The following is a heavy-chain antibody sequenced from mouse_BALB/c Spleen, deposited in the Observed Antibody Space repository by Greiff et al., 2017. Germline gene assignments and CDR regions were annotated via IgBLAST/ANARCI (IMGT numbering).Heavy chain of an antibody. J-gene: IGHJ3*01. CDR3: ARGGSSWFAY. V-gene: IGHV3-2*02. Sequence: EVQGVESGPGLVKPSQSLSLTCTVTGYSITSDYAWNWIRQFPGNKLEWMGYISYSGSTSYNPSLKSRISITRDTSKNQFFLQLNSVTTEDTATYYCARGGSSWFAYWGQGTLVTVSA. CDR1: GYSITSDYA. CDR2: ISYSGST.